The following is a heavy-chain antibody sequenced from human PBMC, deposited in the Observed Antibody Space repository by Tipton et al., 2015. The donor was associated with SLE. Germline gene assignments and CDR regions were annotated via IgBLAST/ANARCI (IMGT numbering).Heavy chain of an antibody. D-gene: IGHD4-17*01. CDR1: GASISTYY. CDR3: ARGATVTRFDY. V-gene: IGHV4-59*01. CDR2: VYENDFT. Sequence: LRLSCTVSGASISTYYWSWVRQPPGKGLEWIGYVYENDFTNYNPSLKSRITTSEDTSKNQFSLRLTSVTAADTATYYCARGATVTRFDYWGQGALVTVSA. J-gene: IGHJ4*02.